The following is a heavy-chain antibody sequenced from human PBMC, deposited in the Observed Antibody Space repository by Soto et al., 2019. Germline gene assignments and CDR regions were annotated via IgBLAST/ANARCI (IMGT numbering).Heavy chain of an antibody. V-gene: IGHV3-13*04. Sequence: EVQLVESGGGLVQPGGSLRLSCAASGFTFSSYDMHWVRQATGKGLEWVSAIGTAGDTYYPGSVKGRFTISRENAKNSLYLQMNSLRAGDTAVYYCARVQWFGELIGAFDIWGQGTMVTVSS. CDR2: IGTAGDT. D-gene: IGHD3-10*01. J-gene: IGHJ3*02. CDR1: GFTFSSYD. CDR3: ARVQWFGELIGAFDI.